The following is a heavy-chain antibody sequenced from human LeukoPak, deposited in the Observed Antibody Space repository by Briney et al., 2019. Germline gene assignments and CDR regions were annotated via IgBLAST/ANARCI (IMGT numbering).Heavy chain of an antibody. CDR1: GFTFSSYE. CDR2: ISTSGSTI. CDR3: VISAAGLIDY. Sequence: GGSLRPSCAASGFTFSSYEVNWVRQAPGKGLEWVSYISTSGSTIYYADSVKGRFTISRDNAENSLYLQMNSLRAEDTAVYYCVISAAGLIDYWGQGTLVTVSS. D-gene: IGHD6-13*01. V-gene: IGHV3-48*03. J-gene: IGHJ4*02.